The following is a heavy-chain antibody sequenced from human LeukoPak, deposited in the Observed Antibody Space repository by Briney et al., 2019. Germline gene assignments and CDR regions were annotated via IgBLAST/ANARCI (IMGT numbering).Heavy chain of an antibody. J-gene: IGHJ4*02. V-gene: IGHV3-23*01. CDR3: ARVQGGGYRTADY. CDR2: FTGSGGRT. Sequence: PGGSLRLSCAASGFTFNSYAMSWVRQAPGKGLEWVSGFTGSGGRTYYADSVKGRFTISRDNSKNTLFLQMNSLRGEDTAMYYCARVQGGGYRTADYWGQGTLVTVSS. CDR1: GFTFNSYA. D-gene: IGHD6-19*01.